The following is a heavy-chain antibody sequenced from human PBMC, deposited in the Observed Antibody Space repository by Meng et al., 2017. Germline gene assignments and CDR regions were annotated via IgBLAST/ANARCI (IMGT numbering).Heavy chain of an antibody. CDR1: GFTFSQYW. D-gene: IGHD5-12*01. V-gene: IGHV3-7*01. Sequence: GESLKISCAASGFTFSQYWMTWVRQAPGKGLEWVANINQDGSAKSYVDSVKGRFTISRDNAKNSLYLQMNSLRAEDTAVYYCARWQTGYSGHGIDYWGQGTLVTVSS. CDR2: INQDGSAK. CDR3: ARWQTGYSGHGIDY. J-gene: IGHJ4*02.